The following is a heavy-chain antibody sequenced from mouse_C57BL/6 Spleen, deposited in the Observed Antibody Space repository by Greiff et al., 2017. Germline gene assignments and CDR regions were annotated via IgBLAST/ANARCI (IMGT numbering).Heavy chain of an antibody. CDR2: INPNNGGT. CDR1: GYTFTDYY. J-gene: IGHJ2*01. CDR3: ARVGGFFDY. Sequence: VQLQQSGPELVKPGASVKISCKASGYTFTDYYMNWVKQSHGKSLEWIGDINPNNGGTSYNQKFKGKATLTVDKYSSTAYMELRSLTSEDSAVYYCARVGGFFDYWGQGTTLTVSS. V-gene: IGHV1-26*01.